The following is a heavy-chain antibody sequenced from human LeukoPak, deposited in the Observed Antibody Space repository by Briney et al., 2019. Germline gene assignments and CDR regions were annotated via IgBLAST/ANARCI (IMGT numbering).Heavy chain of an antibody. CDR3: AKDSSLYGTSWWGNYFDY. Sequence: PGRSLRLSCAASGFTFSSYTMNWVRQAPGKGLEWVSSISSGGTYIYYADSVKGRFTISRDNAKNSLYLQMNSLRAEDTAVYYCAKDSSLYGTSWWGNYFDYWGQGTLVTVSS. CDR1: GFTFSSYT. V-gene: IGHV3-21*01. CDR2: ISSGGTYI. J-gene: IGHJ4*02. D-gene: IGHD6-13*01.